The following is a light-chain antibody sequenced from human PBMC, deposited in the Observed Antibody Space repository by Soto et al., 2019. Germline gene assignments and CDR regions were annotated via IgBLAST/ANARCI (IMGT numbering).Light chain of an antibody. Sequence: DIQMTQSPSTLSASVGDRVTITCRASQSISSWLAWYQQKPGKAPKLLIYDASSLESGVPSRFSGSGSGTDFTLTISRLEPEDFAMYYCQQYGTSPLTFGQGTKVDI. CDR3: QQYGTSPLT. V-gene: IGKV1-5*01. CDR2: DAS. J-gene: IGKJ1*01. CDR1: QSISSW.